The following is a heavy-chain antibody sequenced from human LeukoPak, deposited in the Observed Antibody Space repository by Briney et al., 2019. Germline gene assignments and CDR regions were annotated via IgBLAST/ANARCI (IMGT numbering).Heavy chain of an antibody. D-gene: IGHD5/OR15-5a*01. V-gene: IGHV3-23*01. Sequence: GGSLRLSCAASGFTFSSYAMSWVSQAPGKGLEWVSAISGSGGSTYYADSVKGRFTISRDNSKNTLYLQMNSLRAEDTAVYYCAKDKLSVYGLYYFDYWGQGTLVTVSS. J-gene: IGHJ4*02. CDR3: AKDKLSVYGLYYFDY. CDR2: ISGSGGST. CDR1: GFTFSSYA.